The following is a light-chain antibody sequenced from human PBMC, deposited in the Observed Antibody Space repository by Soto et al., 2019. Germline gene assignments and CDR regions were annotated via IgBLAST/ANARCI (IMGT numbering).Light chain of an antibody. J-gene: IGLJ1*01. CDR1: SSDVGNYNR. Sequence: LTERPVVSGSRSQWVPISCTGTSSDVGNYNRVSWYQQPPGTAPKLIIYDVTNRPSGVPDRFSGSKSGNTASLTISGLQADDEADYYCSSYTSSSTYDFGTGTKVTVL. CDR2: DVT. CDR3: SSYTSSSTYD. V-gene: IGLV2-18*02.